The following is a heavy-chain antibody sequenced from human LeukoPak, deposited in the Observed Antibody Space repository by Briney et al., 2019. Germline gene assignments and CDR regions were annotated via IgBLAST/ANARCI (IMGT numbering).Heavy chain of an antibody. J-gene: IGHJ5*02. CDR1: GGSISPYF. V-gene: IGHV4-59*01. Sequence: SETLSLTCTVSGGSISPYFWSWFRQPPGKGLEWIGYISYTGSTIYSPSLKSRVTISVDTSKNQFSLQLTSVTAADTAVYYCARDDYRGATNFDPWGQGTLVTVSS. D-gene: IGHD1-26*01. CDR3: ARDDYRGATNFDP. CDR2: ISYTGST.